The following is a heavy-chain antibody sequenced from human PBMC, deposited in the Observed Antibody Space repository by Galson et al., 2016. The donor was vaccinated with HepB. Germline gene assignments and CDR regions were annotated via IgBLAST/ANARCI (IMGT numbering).Heavy chain of an antibody. CDR1: GFTFSNFA. V-gene: IGHV3-23*01. D-gene: IGHD3-10*01. J-gene: IGHJ6*04. Sequence: LRLSCAASGFTFSNFATPWVRQAPGKGLEWIPGISGKGDSTYYADSVKGRFTVSRDNSKNTLHLHMNSLGVDDTAVYYCANLGSGSFRWYFYGMEVWGKGTTVTVPS. CDR3: ANLGSGSFRWYFYGMEV. CDR2: ISGKGDST.